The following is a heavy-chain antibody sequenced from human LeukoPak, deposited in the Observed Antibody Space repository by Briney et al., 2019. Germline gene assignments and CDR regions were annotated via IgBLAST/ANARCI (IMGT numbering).Heavy chain of an antibody. CDR3: ARRRTLFDY. J-gene: IGHJ4*02. D-gene: IGHD1-14*01. V-gene: IGHV4-34*01. Sequence: PSETLSLTCAVYGGSFSGYYWSWIRQPPGKGLEWIGEINHSGNTNYNPSLKSRVTISVDTSKNQFSLKLSSVTAADTAVYYCARRRTLFDYWGQGTLVTVSS. CDR1: GGSFSGYY. CDR2: INHSGNT.